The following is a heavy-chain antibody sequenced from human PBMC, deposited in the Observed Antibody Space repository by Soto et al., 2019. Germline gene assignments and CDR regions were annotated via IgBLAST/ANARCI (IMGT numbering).Heavy chain of an antibody. CDR3: ARRDGYHTFGYYYYYGMEV. Sequence: QVQLVQSGAEVKKPGSSVKVSCKASGGTFSSYTISWVRQAPGQGLEWMGRIIPILGIANYAQKFQGRVTITSDKSTSTAYMELSSLRSEDTAVYYCARRDGYHTFGYYYYYGMEVWGQGTTVTVSS. J-gene: IGHJ6*02. CDR2: IIPILGIA. D-gene: IGHD3-22*01. CDR1: GGTFSSYT. V-gene: IGHV1-69*02.